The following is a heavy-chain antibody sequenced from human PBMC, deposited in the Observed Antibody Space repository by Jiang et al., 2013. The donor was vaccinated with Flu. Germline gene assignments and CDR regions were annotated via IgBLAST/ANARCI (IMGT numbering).Heavy chain of an antibody. V-gene: IGHV3-23*01. J-gene: IGHJ4*02. Sequence: GLVQPGGSLRLSCAASGFTFSSYAMNWVRQAPGKGLEWVSVISGSSSNTFYADSVKGRFTISRDNSKNTQYLQMNSLRAEDTAVYYCAKRGISGTYYYFDYWGQGTLVTVSS. CDR1: GFTFSSYA. CDR3: AKRGISGTYYYFDY. D-gene: IGHD1-26*01. CDR2: ISGSSSNT.